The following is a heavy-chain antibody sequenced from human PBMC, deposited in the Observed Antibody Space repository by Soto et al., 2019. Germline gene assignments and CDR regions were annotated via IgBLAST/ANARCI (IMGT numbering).Heavy chain of an antibody. V-gene: IGHV3-74*01. CDR1: GFTFSSYW. CDR2: INSDGSST. Sequence: EVQLVESGGGLVQPGGSLRLSCAASGFTFSSYWMHWVRQAPGKGLVWVSRINSDGSSTRYADSVKGRFPISRDNATNTLYLQMNSLRAEDTDVYYCVRTSLVVAAATREDYWGQGTLVTVSS. CDR3: VRTSLVVAAATREDY. D-gene: IGHD2-15*01. J-gene: IGHJ4*02.